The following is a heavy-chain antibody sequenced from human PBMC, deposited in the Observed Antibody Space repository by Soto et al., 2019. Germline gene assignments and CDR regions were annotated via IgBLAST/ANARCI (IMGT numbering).Heavy chain of an antibody. CDR2: ISYDGSNK. CDR3: ARALEDSGSRFFDY. Sequence: PGGSLRLSCAASGFTFSSYAMRCVRQAPGKGLEWVAVISYDGSNKYYADSVKGRFTISRDNSKNTLYLQMNSLRAEDTAVYYCARALEDSGSRFFDYWGQGTLVTVSS. D-gene: IGHD1-26*01. CDR1: GFTFSSYA. V-gene: IGHV3-30-3*01. J-gene: IGHJ4*02.